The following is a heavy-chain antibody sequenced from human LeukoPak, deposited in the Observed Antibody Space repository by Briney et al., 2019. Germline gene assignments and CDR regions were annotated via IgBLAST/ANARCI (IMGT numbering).Heavy chain of an antibody. D-gene: IGHD3-22*01. J-gene: IGHJ4*02. CDR2: IYYTGST. V-gene: IGHV4-39*07. CDR1: GGSISSSDYY. Sequence: PSETLSLTCIVSGGSISSSDYYWGWIRQPPGKGLEWIGSIYYTGSTYYNPSLTSRVTISINTSKNQFSLKLSSVTAADTAVYYCARVHYYDSSDYYDTSCFDYWGQGTLVTVSS. CDR3: ARVHYYDSSDYYDTSCFDY.